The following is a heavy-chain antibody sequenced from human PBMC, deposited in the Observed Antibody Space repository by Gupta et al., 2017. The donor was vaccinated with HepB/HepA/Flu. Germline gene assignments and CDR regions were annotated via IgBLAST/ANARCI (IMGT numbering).Heavy chain of an antibody. V-gene: IGHV3-30*18. CDR1: GFTFSSYG. Sequence: GGAVVQPGSSLRLSCAASGFTFSSYGMHWVRQAPGKGLEWGAVISDDGSNKYYADSVNGRFTISRDNSKNTQYLQMKSLRAEDTAVYYCANVVGGVWDGGYWCQGTLVTVSS. J-gene: IGHJ4*02. CDR3: ANVVGGVWDGGY. CDR2: ISDDGSNK. D-gene: IGHD3-16*01.